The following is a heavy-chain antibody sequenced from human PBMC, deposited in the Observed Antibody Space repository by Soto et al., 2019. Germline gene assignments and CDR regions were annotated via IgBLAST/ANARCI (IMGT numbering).Heavy chain of an antibody. CDR1: GYTFTSYG. CDR3: ARHDGSGWSAY. V-gene: IGHV1-18*01. Sequence: ASVKVSCKASGYTFTSYGVSWVRQAPGQGLERMGWISANNGNTNYAQLLQGRVTMTTDSSTSTACMELRSLRSDDSAMYYCARHDGSGWSAYWGQGTLVTVSS. J-gene: IGHJ4*02. D-gene: IGHD6-19*01. CDR2: ISANNGNT.